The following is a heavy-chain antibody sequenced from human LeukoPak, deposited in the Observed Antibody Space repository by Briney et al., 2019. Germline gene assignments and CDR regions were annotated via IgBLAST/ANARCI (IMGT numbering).Heavy chain of an antibody. CDR3: ARDRKTGSGSYFGFSDY. CDR1: GFTFSRYW. V-gene: IGHV3-7*01. Sequence: GGSLRLSCAASGFTFSRYWMHWVRQAPGKGQEWVANIKQDGSEKYYVDSVKGRFTISRDNAKNSLYLQMNSLRAEDTAVYYCARDRKTGSGSYFGFSDYWGQGTLVTVSS. J-gene: IGHJ4*02. CDR2: IKQDGSEK. D-gene: IGHD3-10*01.